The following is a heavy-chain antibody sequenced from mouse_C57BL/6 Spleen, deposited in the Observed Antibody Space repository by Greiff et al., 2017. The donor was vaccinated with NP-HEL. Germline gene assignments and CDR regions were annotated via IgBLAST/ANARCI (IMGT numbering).Heavy chain of an antibody. CDR2: IDPSDSYT. V-gene: IGHV1-69*01. J-gene: IGHJ2*01. Sequence: QVQLKQPGAELVMPGASVKLSCKASGYTFTSYWMHWVKQRPGQGLEWIGEIDPSDSYTNYNQKFKGKSTLTVDKSSSTAYMQLSSLTSEDSAVYYCARRITTVVGPYFDYWGQGTTLTVSS. CDR3: ARRITTVVGPYFDY. CDR1: GYTFTSYW. D-gene: IGHD1-1*01.